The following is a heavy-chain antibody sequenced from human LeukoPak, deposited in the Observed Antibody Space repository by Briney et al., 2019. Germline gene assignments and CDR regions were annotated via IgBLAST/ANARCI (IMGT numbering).Heavy chain of an antibody. D-gene: IGHD3-22*01. CDR1: GGSISSGGYY. J-gene: IGHJ5*02. CDR3: ARGGSYYYDSSGPNWFDP. V-gene: IGHV4-31*03. Sequence: SQTLSLTCTVSGGSISSGGYYWSWIRQHPGKGLEWIGYIYYSGSTYYNPSPKSRVTISVDTSKNQFSLKLSSVTAADTAVYYCARGGSYYYDSSGPNWFDPWGQGTLVTVSS. CDR2: IYYSGST.